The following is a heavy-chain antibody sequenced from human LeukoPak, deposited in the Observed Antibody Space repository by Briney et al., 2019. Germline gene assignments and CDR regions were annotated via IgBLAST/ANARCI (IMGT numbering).Heavy chain of an antibody. J-gene: IGHJ1*01. D-gene: IGHD2-15*01. CDR3: ARDSEVVAQH. CDR2: IIPILGIA. CDR1: GGTFSSYA. Sequence: SVKASCKASGGTFSSYAISWVRQAPGQGLEWMGRIIPILGIANYAQKFQGRVTITADKSTSTAYMELSSLRSEDTAVYYCARDSEVVAQHWGQGTLVTVSS. V-gene: IGHV1-69*04.